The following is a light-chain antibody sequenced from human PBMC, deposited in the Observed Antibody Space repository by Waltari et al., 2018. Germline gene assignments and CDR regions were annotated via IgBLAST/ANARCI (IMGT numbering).Light chain of an antibody. Sequence: ETVLTQSPATLSLSPGERATLSCRASQSISSHLAWYQQKPGQPPRLLIYDESKRATGIPARFSCSGSGTDFTLTISSLEPEDFAVYYCQQRSNLWTFGQGTKVKIK. V-gene: IGKV3-11*01. CDR3: QQRSNLWT. CDR1: QSISSH. J-gene: IGKJ1*01. CDR2: DES.